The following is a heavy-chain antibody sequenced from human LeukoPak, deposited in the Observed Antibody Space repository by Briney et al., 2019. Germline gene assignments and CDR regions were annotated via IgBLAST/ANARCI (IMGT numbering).Heavy chain of an antibody. CDR1: GFTFSSYA. CDR2: ISYDGRNK. D-gene: IGHD3-16*01. J-gene: IGHJ6*02. CDR3: AREADVSRRGYFYGRDV. V-gene: IGHV3-30-3*01. Sequence: PGGSLRLSCAASGFTFSSYAMHWARQAPGKGLEWVAVISYDGRNKYYADSVKGRFTISRDNSKNKLYPQMNSLRAEDTAVDYRAREADVSRRGYFYGRDVWGRGTRVTVFS.